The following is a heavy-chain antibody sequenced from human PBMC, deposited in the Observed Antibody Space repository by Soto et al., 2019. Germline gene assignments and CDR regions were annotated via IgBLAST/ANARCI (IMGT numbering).Heavy chain of an antibody. J-gene: IGHJ4*02. Sequence: EVQLLESGGGLVQPGGSLRLSCAASGFTFSSYAMSWVRQAPGKGLEWVSAISGSGGSTYYADSVKGRFTISRDNSKNTLYLQMNSLRAEDTAVYYCAKDPLPRGGYDYQDAQRTDYWGQGTLVTVSS. CDR3: AKDPLPRGGYDYQDAQRTDY. D-gene: IGHD5-12*01. CDR2: ISGSGGST. V-gene: IGHV3-23*01. CDR1: GFTFSSYA.